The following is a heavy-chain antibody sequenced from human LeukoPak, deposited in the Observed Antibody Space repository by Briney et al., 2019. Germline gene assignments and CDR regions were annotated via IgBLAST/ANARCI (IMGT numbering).Heavy chain of an antibody. V-gene: IGHV4-34*01. J-gene: IGHJ4*02. CDR3: ARAKITIFGVVIIPPYFDY. CDR2: INHSGST. D-gene: IGHD3-3*01. CDR1: GGSFSGYY. Sequence: SETLSLTCAVYGGSFSGYYWSWIRQPPGKGLEWIGEINHSGSTNYNPSLKSRLTISVDTSKNQFSLKLSSVTAADTAVYYCARAKITIFGVVIIPPYFDYWGQGTLVTVSS.